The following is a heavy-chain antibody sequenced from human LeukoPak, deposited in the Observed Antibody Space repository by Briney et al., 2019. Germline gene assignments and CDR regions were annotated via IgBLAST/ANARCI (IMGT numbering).Heavy chain of an antibody. J-gene: IGHJ6*02. CDR1: GFTFSSYW. V-gene: IGHV3-74*01. D-gene: IGHD3-10*01. Sequence: GGSLRLSCAASGFTFSSYWMHWVRQAPGKGLVWVSRFNSDGSSTSYADSVKGRFTISRDNAKNTLYLQMNSLRAEDTAVYYCARDQLWFGTTYYYYGMDVWGQGTTVTVSS. CDR3: ARDQLWFGTTYYYYGMDV. CDR2: FNSDGSST.